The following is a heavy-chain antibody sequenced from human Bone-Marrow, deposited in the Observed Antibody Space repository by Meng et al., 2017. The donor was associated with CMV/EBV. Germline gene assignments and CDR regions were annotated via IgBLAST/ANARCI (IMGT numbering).Heavy chain of an antibody. CDR2: INPDSGGT. D-gene: IGHD4-11*01. CDR1: GYTFTSYD. CDR3: ARWVYDYNRVPGMDV. J-gene: IGHJ6*02. V-gene: IGHV1-2*02. Sequence: ASVKVSCKASGYTFTSYDINWVRQATGQGLEWMGWINPDSGGTNNAQKFQGRVTMTRDTSISTAYMELSRLRSDDTAVYYCARWVYDYNRVPGMDVWGQGTTVTVSS.